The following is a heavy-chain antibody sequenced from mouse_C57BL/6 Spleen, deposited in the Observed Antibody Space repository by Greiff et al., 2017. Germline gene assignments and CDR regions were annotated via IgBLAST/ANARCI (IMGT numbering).Heavy chain of an antibody. CDR2: IYPSDSET. J-gene: IGHJ4*01. CDR3: ARRGGDSSGPDYYAMDY. D-gene: IGHD3-2*02. CDR1: GYTFTSYW. V-gene: IGHV1-61*01. Sequence: QVQLQQPGAELVRPGSSVKLSCKASGYTFTSYWMDWVKQRPGQGLEWIGNIYPSDSETHYNQKFKDKATLTVDKSSSTAYMQLSSLTSEDSAVYYCARRGGDSSGPDYYAMDYWGQGTSVTVSS.